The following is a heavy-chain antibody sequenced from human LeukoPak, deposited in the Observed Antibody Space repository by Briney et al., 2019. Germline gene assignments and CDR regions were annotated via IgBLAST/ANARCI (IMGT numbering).Heavy chain of an antibody. V-gene: IGHV4-59*02. Sequence: SETLSLTCTVSGGSVSSYHWTWIRQLPGKGLEWIGYIHNSGSTSYNPSLKSRVTMSVDTSKNQFSLSLNSVTAADTAVYYCATFYGFHFDYWGQGTLVTVSS. J-gene: IGHJ4*02. CDR3: ATFYGFHFDY. CDR2: IHNSGST. D-gene: IGHD5-24*01. CDR1: GGSVSSYH.